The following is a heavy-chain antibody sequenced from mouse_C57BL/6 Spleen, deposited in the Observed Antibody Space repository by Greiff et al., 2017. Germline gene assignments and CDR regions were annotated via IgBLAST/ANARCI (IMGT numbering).Heavy chain of an antibody. Sequence: EVQLVESGGGLVKPGGSLKLSCAASGFTFSSYTMSWVRQTPEKRLEWVATISGGGGYTYYPDSVKGRFTISRDNAKNTLYLQMSSLRSEDTALYYCARQDDSDFDDWGQGTTLTVSS. CDR1: GFTFSSYT. CDR2: ISGGGGYT. J-gene: IGHJ2*01. V-gene: IGHV5-9*01. D-gene: IGHD2-4*01. CDR3: ARQDDSDFDD.